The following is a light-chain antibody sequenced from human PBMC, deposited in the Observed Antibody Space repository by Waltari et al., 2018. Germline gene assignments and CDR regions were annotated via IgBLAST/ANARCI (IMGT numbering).Light chain of an antibody. CDR3: XXXYSFPLT. V-gene: IGKV1-16*02. J-gene: IGKJ4*01. CDR2: AAS. Sequence: DIQXXXXXSSLSXXVGDRVTITCWAGQGISNYLAWFQQTPGKAPKSLIYAASSLQSGVPSKFSGSGSGTDFTLTISSLQPXDFAXXXXXXXYSFPLTFGGGTKVEIK. CDR1: QGISNY.